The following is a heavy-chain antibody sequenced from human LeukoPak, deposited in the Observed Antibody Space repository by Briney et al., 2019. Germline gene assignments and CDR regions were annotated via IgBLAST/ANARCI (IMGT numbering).Heavy chain of an antibody. CDR3: AKGHRSSSGGWFDP. D-gene: IGHD6-6*01. V-gene: IGHV3-9*01. Sequence: SGGSLRLSCAASGFTFDDYAMHWVRQAPGKGLEWVSGFSWNSGSIGYADSVKGRFTISRDNAKNSLYLQMNSLRAEDTALYYCAKGHRSSSGGWFDPWGQGTLVTVSS. CDR2: FSWNSGSI. J-gene: IGHJ5*02. CDR1: GFTFDDYA.